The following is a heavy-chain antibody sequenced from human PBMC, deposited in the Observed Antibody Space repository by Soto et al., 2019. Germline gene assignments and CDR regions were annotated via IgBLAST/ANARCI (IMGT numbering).Heavy chain of an antibody. Sequence: EVQLLESGGGLVQPGGSLRLSCAASGFTFSSYAMSWVRQAPGKGLEWVSAISGSGGSTYYSDSVKGRFTISRDNSKNKLYLQMNSLRAEDTAVYYCAKESEIRYVDWLPLDYWGQGTLVTVSS. CDR2: ISGSGGST. CDR1: GFTFSSYA. D-gene: IGHD3-9*01. V-gene: IGHV3-23*01. CDR3: AKESEIRYVDWLPLDY. J-gene: IGHJ4*02.